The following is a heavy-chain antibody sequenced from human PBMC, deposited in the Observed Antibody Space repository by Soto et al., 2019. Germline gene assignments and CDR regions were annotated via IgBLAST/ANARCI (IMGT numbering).Heavy chain of an antibody. D-gene: IGHD5-18*01. Sequence: ETLSLTCTVSGVSISSFYWSWIRQPAGKGLEWIGRIYSSEIINYNPSLKSRVTMSLDTSKNQFSLKLSSVTAADTAVYFCATVSYVGGTDYWGQGTQVTVSS. CDR2: IYSSEII. CDR1: GVSISSFY. CDR3: ATVSYVGGTDY. J-gene: IGHJ4*02. V-gene: IGHV4-4*07.